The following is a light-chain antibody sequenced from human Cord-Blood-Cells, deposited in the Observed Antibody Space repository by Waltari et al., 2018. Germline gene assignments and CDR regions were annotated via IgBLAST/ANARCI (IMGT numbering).Light chain of an antibody. Sequence: QSALTQPASVSGSPGQSITISCTGTSSDVGSYHLVSWYQQHPGKAPKLMIYEGSKPPSGVSNRFSGSKSGNTASLTISGLQAEDEADYYCCSYAGSSTYVVFGGGTKLTVL. V-gene: IGLV2-23*01. CDR2: EGS. CDR3: CSYAGSSTYVV. CDR1: SSDVGSYHL. J-gene: IGLJ2*01.